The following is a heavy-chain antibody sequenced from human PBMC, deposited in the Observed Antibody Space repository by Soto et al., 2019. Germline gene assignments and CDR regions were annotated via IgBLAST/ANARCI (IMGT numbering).Heavy chain of an antibody. CDR3: AKDLANAAGADLFDY. V-gene: IGHV3-30*18. J-gene: IGHJ4*02. CDR1: GFTFSSYG. CDR2: ISYDGSNK. Sequence: QSGGSLRLSCAASGFTFSSYGMHWVRQAPGKGLEWVAVISYDGSNKYYADSVKGRFTISRDNSKNTLYLQMNSLRAEDTAVYYCAKDLANAAGADLFDYWGQGTLVTSPQ. D-gene: IGHD6-13*01.